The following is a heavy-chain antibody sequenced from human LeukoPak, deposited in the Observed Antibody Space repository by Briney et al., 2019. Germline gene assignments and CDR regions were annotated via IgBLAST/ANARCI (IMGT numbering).Heavy chain of an antibody. CDR2: ISYDGSNK. D-gene: IGHD4-17*01. V-gene: IGHV3-30-3*01. J-gene: IGHJ4*02. CDR1: GFTFGSYA. CDR3: ARDLSYGDAGFDY. Sequence: PGGSLRLSCAASGFTFGSYAMHWVRQAPGKGLEWVAVISYDGSNKYYADSVKGRFTISRDNSKNTLYLQMNSLRAEDTAVYYCARDLSYGDAGFDYWGQGTLVTLSS.